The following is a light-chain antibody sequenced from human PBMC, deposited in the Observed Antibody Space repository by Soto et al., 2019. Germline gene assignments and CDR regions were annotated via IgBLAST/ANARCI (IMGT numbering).Light chain of an antibody. CDR1: QDISSW. CDR2: AAS. J-gene: IGKJ5*01. Sequence: DIQMTQSPSSVSASVGDRVSITFRASQDISSWVAWYQQRPGKAPKLLIYAASSLQSGVPSRFSGSGSGTDFTLTISSLQPEDFATYYCQQANSFPPTFGQGTRLEIK. V-gene: IGKV1-12*01. CDR3: QQANSFPPT.